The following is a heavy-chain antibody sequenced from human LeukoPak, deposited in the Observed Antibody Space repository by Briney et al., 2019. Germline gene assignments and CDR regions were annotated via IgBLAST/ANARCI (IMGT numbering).Heavy chain of an antibody. CDR3: AKSARSPKLRYFDWLLSGAFDI. Sequence: GGSLRLSCAASGFTFSSYGMHWVHQAPGKGLEWVAVISYDGSNKYYADSVKGRFTISRDNSKNTLYLQMNSLRAEDTAVYYCAKSARSPKLRYFDWLLSGAFDIWGQGTMVTVSS. CDR2: ISYDGSNK. V-gene: IGHV3-30*18. CDR1: GFTFSSYG. D-gene: IGHD3-9*01. J-gene: IGHJ3*02.